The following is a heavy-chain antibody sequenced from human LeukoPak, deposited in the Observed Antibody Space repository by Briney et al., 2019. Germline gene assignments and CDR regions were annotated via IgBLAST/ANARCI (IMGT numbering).Heavy chain of an antibody. CDR3: ARGGYTYETSNWFDP. J-gene: IGHJ5*02. Sequence: SETLSLTCTVSGGSISSGDYYWSWIRQPPGKGLEYIGEISHTGSTNYNPSLKSRITISVDTSKNQFSLKLSSVTAADTAVYYCARGGYTYETSNWFDPWGQGTLVTVSS. CDR2: ISHTGST. D-gene: IGHD5-18*01. V-gene: IGHV4-61*08. CDR1: GGSISSGDYY.